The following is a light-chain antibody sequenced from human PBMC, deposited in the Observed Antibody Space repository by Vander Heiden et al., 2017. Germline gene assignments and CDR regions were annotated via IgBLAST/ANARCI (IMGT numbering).Light chain of an antibody. CDR3: QQDNSYAT. J-gene: IGKJ1*01. CDR1: PSISSW. CDR2: KAS. Sequence: DIQMTQSPSTLSASVGHRVTITCRASPSISSWLAWYQQKPGKAPKLLIYKASSLESGVPSRFSGSGSGTEFTLTISSLQPDDFATYYCQQDNSYATFGQGTKVEIK. V-gene: IGKV1-5*03.